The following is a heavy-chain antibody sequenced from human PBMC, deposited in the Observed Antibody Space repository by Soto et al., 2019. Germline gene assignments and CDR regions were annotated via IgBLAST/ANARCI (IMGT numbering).Heavy chain of an antibody. CDR3: ARHKYSVYVKFDY. J-gene: IGHJ4*02. CDR1: GGSFSDYY. V-gene: IGHV4-34*01. D-gene: IGHD5-12*01. CDR2: INHSGST. Sequence: SETLSLTCAVFGGSFSDYYWRWIRQPPGKGLEWLGEINHSGSTNYNPSLKSRVTISVDTSKNHFSLKLSSVTAADTAVYYCARHKYSVYVKFDYWGQGTLVPVSS.